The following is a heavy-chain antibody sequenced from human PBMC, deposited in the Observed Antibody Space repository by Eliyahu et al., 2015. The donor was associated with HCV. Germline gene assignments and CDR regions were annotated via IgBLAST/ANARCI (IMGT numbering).Heavy chain of an antibody. CDR3: ARHPAEYYYDSSGYYHFDY. D-gene: IGHD3-22*01. J-gene: IGHJ4*02. CDR2: IYYSGST. Sequence: QLQLQESGPGLVKPSETLSLTCTVXGGSISSSSYYWGWIRQPPGKGLEWIGSIYYSGSTYYNPSLKSRVTISVDTSKNQFSLKLSSVTAADTAVYYCARHPAEYYYDSSGYYHFDYWGQGTLVTVPS. V-gene: IGHV4-39*01. CDR1: GGSISSSSYY.